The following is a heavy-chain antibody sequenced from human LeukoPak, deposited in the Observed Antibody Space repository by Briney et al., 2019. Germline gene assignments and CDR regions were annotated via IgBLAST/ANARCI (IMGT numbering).Heavy chain of an antibody. D-gene: IGHD3-3*01. Sequence: ASVKVSCKTSGYSFTDYYIHWVRQAPGQGREWMGWINTKSGRTSSARKFQGRVTMTRDPSITTVYMDMAWLTSDDTAIYFCARADFIDAGPYLIGPWGQGNLVTVSS. CDR1: GYSFTDYY. V-gene: IGHV1-2*02. J-gene: IGHJ5*02. CDR3: ARADFIDAGPYLIGP. CDR2: INTKSGRT.